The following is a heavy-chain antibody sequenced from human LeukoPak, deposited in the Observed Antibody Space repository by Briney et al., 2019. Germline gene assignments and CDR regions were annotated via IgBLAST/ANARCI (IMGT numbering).Heavy chain of an antibody. Sequence: SETLSLTCAIYGGSFSGYYWSWIRQPPGKGLEWIGEINHSGSTNYNPSLKSRVTISVDTSKNQFSLKLSSVTAADTAVYYCATRTYGGNSPFDYWGQGTLVTVSS. D-gene: IGHD4-23*01. CDR1: GGSFSGYY. V-gene: IGHV4-34*01. J-gene: IGHJ4*02. CDR3: ATRTYGGNSPFDY. CDR2: INHSGST.